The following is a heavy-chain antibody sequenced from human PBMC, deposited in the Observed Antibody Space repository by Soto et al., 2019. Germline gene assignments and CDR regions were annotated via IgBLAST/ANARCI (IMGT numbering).Heavy chain of an antibody. J-gene: IGHJ4*02. CDR1: GGSISNGDYY. CDR3: ARDAPETAPY. Sequence: QVQLQESGPGLVKPSQTLSLTCTVSGGSISNGDYYWNWIRQHPEKGLEWIGYINYRGSTFYNPSLKSRIIISVDKSKNQFSLKLSSVTAADTAVYYCARDAPETAPYWGQGTLVTVSS. D-gene: IGHD2-2*01. CDR2: INYRGST. V-gene: IGHV4-31*03.